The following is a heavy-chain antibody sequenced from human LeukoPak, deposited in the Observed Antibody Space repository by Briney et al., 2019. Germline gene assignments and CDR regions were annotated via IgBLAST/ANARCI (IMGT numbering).Heavy chain of an antibody. J-gene: IGHJ4*02. D-gene: IGHD3-16*02. CDR2: ISHSGST. V-gene: IGHV4-59*08. CDR3: VSHSGSYRFDS. CDR1: GDSISSFY. Sequence: SETLSLTCTASGDSISSFYWSWIRQSSGKGLEWIGLISHSGSTNYNPSLKNRVTMSVDPSTSRFSLRLTSVTAADTAVYYCVSHSGSYRFDSWGQGILVTVSS.